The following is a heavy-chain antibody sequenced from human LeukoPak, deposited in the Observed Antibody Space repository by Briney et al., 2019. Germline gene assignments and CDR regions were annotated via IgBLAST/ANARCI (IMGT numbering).Heavy chain of an antibody. CDR2: INWDGSRI. D-gene: IGHD3-22*01. CDR3: ARASYYYDTSGLGAFDI. Sequence: GRSLRLSCAASGFTFDDHAMYWVRQAPGKGLEWVSGINWDGSRIGYADAVKGRFTISRDSAQNSLYLQMNSLRTEDTALYYCARASYYYDTSGLGAFDIWGQGTLVTVSS. V-gene: IGHV3-9*01. J-gene: IGHJ3*02. CDR1: GFTFDDHA.